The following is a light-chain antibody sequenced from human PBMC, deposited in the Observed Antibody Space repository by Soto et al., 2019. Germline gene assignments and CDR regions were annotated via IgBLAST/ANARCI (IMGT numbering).Light chain of an antibody. J-gene: IGKJ5*01. CDR1: QGISSY. V-gene: IGKV1-9*01. CDR3: QQLNSYPH. Sequence: DIQLTQSPSFLSASVGDRVTITCQASQGISSYLAWYQQKPGKAPKLLIYAASTLQSGVPSRFSGSGSGTEFTLTISSLQPEDFATYYCQQLNSYPHFGQGTRLEIK. CDR2: AAS.